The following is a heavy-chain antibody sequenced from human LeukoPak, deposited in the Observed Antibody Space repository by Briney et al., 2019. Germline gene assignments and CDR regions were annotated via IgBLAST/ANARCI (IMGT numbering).Heavy chain of an antibody. Sequence: SETLSLTCTVSGGSISSGSYYWSWIRQPAGKGLEWIGRIYTSGSTNYNPSLKSRVTISVDTSKNQFSLKLSSVTAADTAVYYCARHLRFLEWFGYWGQGTLVTVSS. D-gene: IGHD3-3*01. CDR3: ARHLRFLEWFGY. CDR1: GGSISSGSYY. J-gene: IGHJ4*02. CDR2: IYTSGST. V-gene: IGHV4-61*02.